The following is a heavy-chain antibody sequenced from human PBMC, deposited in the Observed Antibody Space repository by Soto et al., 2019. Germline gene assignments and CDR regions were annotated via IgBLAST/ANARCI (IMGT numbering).Heavy chain of an antibody. CDR2: IIPIFGTA. V-gene: IGHV1-69*01. J-gene: IGHJ6*02. CDR3: ARRRAIQQRYYYGMDV. Sequence: QVQLVQSGAEVKKPGSSVKVSCKASGGTFSSYAISWVRQAPGQGLEWMGGIIPIFGTANYAQKFQGRVTITADESTSTADMEPSSLRSEDTAVYYCARRRAIQQRYYYGMDVWGQGTTVTVS. CDR1: GGTFSSYA. D-gene: IGHD5-18*01.